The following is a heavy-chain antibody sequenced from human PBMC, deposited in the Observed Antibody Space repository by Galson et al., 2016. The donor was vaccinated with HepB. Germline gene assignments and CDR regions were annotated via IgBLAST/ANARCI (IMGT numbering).Heavy chain of an antibody. Sequence: ETLSLTCTVSGGSISSSSYYWAWIRRPPGKGLEWIGSIFYTGTTYYNPSLQNRVTISVDTSKDQFSLKLSSVTAADTAVYYCARQQRAGLVNFWGQGTMVTVSS. D-gene: IGHD3/OR15-3a*01. CDR3: ARQQRAGLVNF. CDR2: IFYTGTT. V-gene: IGHV4-39*01. CDR1: GGSISSSSYY. J-gene: IGHJ3*01.